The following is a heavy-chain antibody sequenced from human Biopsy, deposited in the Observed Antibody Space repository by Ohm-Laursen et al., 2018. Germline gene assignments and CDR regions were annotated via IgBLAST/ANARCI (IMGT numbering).Heavy chain of an antibody. CDR3: ARLYRLDDYWNDDPPDAFDV. D-gene: IGHD3-3*01. Sequence: SETLSLTCTVSGGSISSDYWSWIRQSPRKGLEWIGYISDRGTTNYNPSLRGRVTISVDTSKKQFSLKLSSVTAADTAVFFCARLYRLDDYWNDDPPDAFDVWGQGTMVTVSS. CDR1: GGSISSDY. V-gene: IGHV4-59*01. J-gene: IGHJ3*01. CDR2: ISDRGTT.